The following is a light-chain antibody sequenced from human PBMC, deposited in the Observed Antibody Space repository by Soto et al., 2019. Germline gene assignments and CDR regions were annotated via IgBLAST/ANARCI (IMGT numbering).Light chain of an antibody. CDR2: EIS. CDR3: NSYTNISTWV. V-gene: IGLV2-14*03. J-gene: IGLJ3*02. Sequence: QSALTQPASVSGSPGQTITISCTGSSSDVGSNKYVSWYQQHPGKAPKIMIYEISNRPPGISNRFSGSKSGNTASLTISGLQTEDEADYYCNSYTNISTWVFGGGTKVTVL. CDR1: SSDVGSNKY.